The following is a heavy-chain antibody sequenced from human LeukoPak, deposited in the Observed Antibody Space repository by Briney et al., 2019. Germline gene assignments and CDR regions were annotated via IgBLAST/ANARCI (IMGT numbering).Heavy chain of an antibody. Sequence: ASVKVSCKASGYTFTGYYIHWVRQAPGQGLEWMGGTYPYSGDTNSAQNFQGRVTMTRDTSISTAYMELSSLKSDDTAVDYCARDRNSGSSLDIWGQGTMLTVSS. CDR3: ARDRNSGSSLDI. CDR1: GYTFTGYY. CDR2: TYPYSGDT. D-gene: IGHD6-6*01. J-gene: IGHJ3*02. V-gene: IGHV1-2*02.